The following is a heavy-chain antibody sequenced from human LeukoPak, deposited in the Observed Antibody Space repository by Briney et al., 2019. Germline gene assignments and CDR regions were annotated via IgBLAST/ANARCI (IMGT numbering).Heavy chain of an antibody. J-gene: IGHJ5*02. Sequence: GGSLRLSCAASGFTFSSYGMHWVRQAPGKGLEWVAFIRYDGSNKYYADSVKGRFTISRDNSKNTLYLQMNSLRAEDTAVYYCAKEDWELLDSAPNNWFDPWGQGTLVTVSS. CDR2: IRYDGSNK. D-gene: IGHD1-26*01. CDR3: AKEDWELLDSAPNNWFDP. V-gene: IGHV3-30*02. CDR1: GFTFSSYG.